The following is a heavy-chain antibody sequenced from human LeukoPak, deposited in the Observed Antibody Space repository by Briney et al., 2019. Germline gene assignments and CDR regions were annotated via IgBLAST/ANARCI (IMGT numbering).Heavy chain of an antibody. CDR2: ISYDGSNK. CDR1: GFTFSSYG. J-gene: IGHJ6*02. D-gene: IGHD3-16*01. Sequence: GGSLRLSCAASGFTFSSYGMHWVRQAPGKGLEWVAVISYDGSNKYYADSVKGRFTISRDNSKNTLYLQMNSLRAEDTAVYYCARDWGPGTGGTGGYYYYYGMDVWGQGTTVTVSS. V-gene: IGHV3-30*03. CDR3: ARDWGPGTGGTGGYYYYYGMDV.